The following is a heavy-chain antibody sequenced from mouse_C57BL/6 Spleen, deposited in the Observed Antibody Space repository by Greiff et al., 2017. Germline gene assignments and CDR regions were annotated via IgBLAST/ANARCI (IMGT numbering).Heavy chain of an antibody. D-gene: IGHD2-1*01. J-gene: IGHJ2*01. CDR1: GYSFTGYY. CDR2: INPSTGGT. Sequence: VQLQQSGPELVKPGASVKISCKASGYSFTGYYMNWVKQSPEKSLEWIGEINPSTGGTTYNQKFKAKATLTVDKSSSTAYMQLKSLTSEDSAVYYGARSGVNYPFDYWGQGTTLTVSS. CDR3: ARSGVNYPFDY. V-gene: IGHV1-42*01.